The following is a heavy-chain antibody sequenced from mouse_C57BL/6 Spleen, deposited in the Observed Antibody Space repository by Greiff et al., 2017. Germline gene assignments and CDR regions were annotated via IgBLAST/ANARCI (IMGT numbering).Heavy chain of an antibody. J-gene: IGHJ1*03. Sequence: VQLQQSGPELVKPGASVKISCKASGYTFTDYYMNWVKQSHGKSLEWIGDINPNNGGTSYNQKFKGKATFTADTSSNTAYMQLSSLTTEDSAIYYCARRLLRYWYFDVWGTGTTVTVSS. V-gene: IGHV1-26*01. CDR3: ARRLLRYWYFDV. CDR2: INPNNGGT. D-gene: IGHD1-1*01. CDR1: GYTFTDYY.